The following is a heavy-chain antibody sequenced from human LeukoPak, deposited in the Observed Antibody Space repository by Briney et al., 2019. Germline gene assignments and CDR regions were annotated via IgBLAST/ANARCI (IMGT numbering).Heavy chain of an antibody. CDR1: GGSISSSSHS. Sequence: SETLSLTCTVTGGSISSSSHSWGWIRQPPGKGLEWTGSIYYTGRTYYNPSLKSRVTISVDTSKNQFSLKLSSVTAADTAVYYCAQSLGSSNWIGNWFDPWGQGTLVTVSS. CDR3: AQSLGSSNWIGNWFDP. D-gene: IGHD6-13*01. V-gene: IGHV4-39*01. J-gene: IGHJ5*02. CDR2: IYYTGRT.